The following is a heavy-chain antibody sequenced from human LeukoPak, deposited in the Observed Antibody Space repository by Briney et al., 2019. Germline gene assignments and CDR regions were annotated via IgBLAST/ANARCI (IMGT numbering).Heavy chain of an antibody. CDR3: ARPEGNY. V-gene: IGHV4-39*01. J-gene: IGHJ4*02. CDR1: GDSISSDDYY. Sequence: PSETLSLTCTVSGDSISSDDYYWGWIRQPPGKGLEWIGSIFNSGITYYNPSLRSRVTISVDTSKNQFSLMLNSVTAADTAVYYCARPEGNYWGQGTLVTVSS. CDR2: IFNSGIT.